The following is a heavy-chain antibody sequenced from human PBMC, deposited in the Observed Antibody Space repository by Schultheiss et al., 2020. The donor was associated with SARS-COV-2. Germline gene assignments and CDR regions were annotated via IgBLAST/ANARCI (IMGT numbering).Heavy chain of an antibody. V-gene: IGHV3-53*01. CDR2: IYSGGST. Sequence: GGSLRLSCAASGFTVSSNYMSWVRQAPGKGLEWVSVIYSGGSTYYADSVKGRFTISRDNSKNTLYLQMNSLRAEDTAVYYCAKDKEAGGSYYYYGMDVWGQGTTVTV. CDR3: AKDKEAGGSYYYYGMDV. J-gene: IGHJ6*02. CDR1: GFTVSSNY. D-gene: IGHD3-16*01.